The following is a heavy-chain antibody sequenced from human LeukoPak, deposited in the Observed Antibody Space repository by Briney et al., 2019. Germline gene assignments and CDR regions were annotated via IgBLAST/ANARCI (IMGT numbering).Heavy chain of an antibody. J-gene: IGHJ3*02. V-gene: IGHV1-3*01. CDR1: GYTFTSYA. D-gene: IGHD3-22*01. CDR3: ARDQERYYYDSSGYMGGAFDI. CDR2: INAGNGNT. Sequence: GASVKVSCKASGYTFTSYAMHWVRQAPGQRLEWMGWINAGNGNTKYSQKFQGRVTITRDTSASTAYMELSSLRSEDTAVYYCARDQERYYYDSSGYMGGAFDIWGQGTMVTVSS.